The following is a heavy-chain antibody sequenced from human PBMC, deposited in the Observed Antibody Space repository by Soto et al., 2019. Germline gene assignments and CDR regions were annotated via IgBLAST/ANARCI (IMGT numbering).Heavy chain of an antibody. CDR1: GFTFSGSA. Sequence: EVQLVESGGGLVQPGGSLKLSCAASGFTFSGSAVHWVRQASGKGLEWVGRIRSKANNYATAYAASVQGRFTIFRDDLKNTAYLQMNSLKIEDTAVYYCTNPQVYYGMDVWGQGTTVTVSS. CDR2: IRSKANNYAT. J-gene: IGHJ6*02. CDR3: TNPQVYYGMDV. V-gene: IGHV3-73*02.